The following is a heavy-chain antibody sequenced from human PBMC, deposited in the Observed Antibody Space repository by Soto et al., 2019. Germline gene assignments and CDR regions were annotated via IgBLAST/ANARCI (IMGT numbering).Heavy chain of an antibody. J-gene: IGHJ4*02. Sequence: SETLSLTCTVSGGSFSSGSHYWSWIRQHPGKGLEWIGYIHYSGDIYYDSSLKSRLTISVDTSKNQFSLKLNSVTAADTAVYYCALGGPQSGDYSWNDFWAQGTLVTVSS. D-gene: IGHD4-17*01. CDR3: ALGGPQSGDYSWNDF. CDR2: IHYSGDI. V-gene: IGHV4-31*03. CDR1: GGSFSSGSHY.